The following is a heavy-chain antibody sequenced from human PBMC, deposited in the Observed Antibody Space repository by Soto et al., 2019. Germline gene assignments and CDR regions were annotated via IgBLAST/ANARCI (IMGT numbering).Heavy chain of an antibody. CDR3: AKYAQQLVPVGWFDP. CDR1: GDSIGASSDY. CDR2: IHSNGGT. D-gene: IGHD6-6*01. V-gene: IGHV4-39*01. J-gene: IGHJ5*02. Sequence: PSETLSLTCSVSGDSIGASSDYWGWIRQSPGEGLEWIGNIHSNGGTQYNPSLNSRVTISVDTSANQFSLRLTSVTAADTAVYYCAKYAQQLVPVGWFDPWGQGTLVTVSS.